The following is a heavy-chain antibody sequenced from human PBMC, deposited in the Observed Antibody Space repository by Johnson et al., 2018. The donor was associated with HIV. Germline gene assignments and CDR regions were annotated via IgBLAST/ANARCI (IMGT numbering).Heavy chain of an antibody. V-gene: IGHV3-15*01. D-gene: IGHD3-22*01. CDR2: IKRKSDGETT. Sequence: MLLVESGGGLVKPGGSLRLSCAVSGFTFSDAWMSWVRQAPGKGLEWVGRIKRKSDGETTDYAAPVKGRFTISRDDSKNTLYLQRNSLKTEDTAVYYCTTDLGYYDSSGDAFDIWGQGTMVTVSS. CDR3: TTDLGYYDSSGDAFDI. CDR1: GFTFSDAW. J-gene: IGHJ3*02.